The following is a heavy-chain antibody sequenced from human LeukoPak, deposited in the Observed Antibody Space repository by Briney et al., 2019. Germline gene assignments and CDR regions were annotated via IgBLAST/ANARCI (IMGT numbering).Heavy chain of an antibody. V-gene: IGHV4-59*08. CDR1: GGSISSYY. D-gene: IGHD6-13*01. Sequence: SETLSLTCTVSGGSISSYYWSWIRQPPGKGLEWIGYIYYSGSTNYNPSLKSRVTISVDTSKNQFSLKLSSVTAADTAVYYCARHPLRYSSRRYYYGTDVWGQGTTVTVSS. J-gene: IGHJ6*02. CDR3: ARHPLRYSSRRYYYGTDV. CDR2: IYYSGST.